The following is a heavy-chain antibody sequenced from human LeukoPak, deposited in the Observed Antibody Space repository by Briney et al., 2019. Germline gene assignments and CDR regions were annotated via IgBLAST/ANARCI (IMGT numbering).Heavy chain of an antibody. CDR2: VDPEDGET. V-gene: IGHV1-69-2*01. Sequence: ASVKISFKVSGYTFTDYYMHWVQQAPGKGLEWMGLVDPEDGETIYAEKFQGRVTITADTSTDTAYMELSSLRSEDTAVYYCARVSRRGYYFDYWGQGTLVTVSS. CDR1: GYTFTDYY. CDR3: ARVSRRGYYFDY. D-gene: IGHD2/OR15-2a*01. J-gene: IGHJ4*02.